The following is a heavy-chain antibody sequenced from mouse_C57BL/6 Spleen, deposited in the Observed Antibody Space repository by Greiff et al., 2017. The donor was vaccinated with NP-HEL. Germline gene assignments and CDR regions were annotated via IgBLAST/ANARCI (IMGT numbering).Heavy chain of an antibody. V-gene: IGHV14-4*01. D-gene: IGHD4-1*01. CDR2: IDPENGDT. J-gene: IGHJ3*01. CDR3: TTLTGTPFAY. CDR1: GFNIKDDY. Sequence: EVKLQESGAELVRPGASVKLSCTASGFNIKDDYMHWVKQRPEQGLEWIGWIDPENGDTEYASKFQGKATITADTSSNTAYLQLSSLTSEDTAVYYCTTLTGTPFAYWGQGTLVTVSA.